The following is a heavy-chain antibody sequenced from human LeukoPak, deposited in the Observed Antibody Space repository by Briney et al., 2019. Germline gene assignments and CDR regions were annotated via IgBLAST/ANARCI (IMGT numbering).Heavy chain of an antibody. V-gene: IGHV4-39*07. CDR1: GGSISSSSYY. Sequence: SETLSLTCTVSGGSISSSSYYWGWIRQPPGKGLEWIGSIYYSGSTYYNPSLKSRVTISVDTSKNQFSLKLSSVTAADTAVYYCARSPYNYYGSGSFDYWGQGTLATVSS. CDR2: IYYSGST. CDR3: ARSPYNYYGSGSFDY. J-gene: IGHJ4*02. D-gene: IGHD3-10*01.